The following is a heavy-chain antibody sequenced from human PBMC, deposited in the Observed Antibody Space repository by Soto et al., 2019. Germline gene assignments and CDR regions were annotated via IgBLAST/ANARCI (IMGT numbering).Heavy chain of an antibody. Sequence: EVQLVESGGGLVQPGGSLRLSCAASGFTFSSYWMSWVRQAPGKGLEWVANIKQDGNEKYYVDSVKGRFTISRDNTKNSLYVQMNSLRAEDTAVYYCARDGISLLAARPDDAFDIWGQGTMVTVSS. CDR1: GFTFSSYW. V-gene: IGHV3-7*01. CDR2: IKQDGNEK. CDR3: ARDGISLLAARPDDAFDI. D-gene: IGHD6-6*01. J-gene: IGHJ3*02.